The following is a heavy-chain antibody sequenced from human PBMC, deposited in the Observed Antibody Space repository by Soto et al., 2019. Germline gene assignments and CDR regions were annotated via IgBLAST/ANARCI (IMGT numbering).Heavy chain of an antibody. D-gene: IGHD3-3*01. CDR2: IYSGGST. V-gene: IGHV3-53*04. CDR1: GFTVSSNY. CDR3: ARVSYDLWSGYLAHYMDV. J-gene: IGHJ6*03. Sequence: PGGSLRLSCAASGFTVSSNYMSWVRQAPGKGLEWVSVIYSGGSTYYADSVKGRFTISRHNSKNTLYLQMNSLRAEDTAVYYCARVSYDLWSGYLAHYMDVCGKGTTVTVSS.